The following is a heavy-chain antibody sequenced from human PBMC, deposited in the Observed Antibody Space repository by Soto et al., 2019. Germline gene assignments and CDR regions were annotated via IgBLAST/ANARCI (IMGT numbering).Heavy chain of an antibody. J-gene: IGHJ5*02. D-gene: IGHD3-10*01. CDR1: GFPFSSYS. CDR2: LSGSGGTT. CDR3: AKAPYGSGTNWFDP. V-gene: IGHV3-23*01. Sequence: GGSLRLSCAASGFPFSSYSMSWVRQTPGKGLEWVSTLSGSGGTTYYADSVKGQFTISRDNSKNTLYLQMNSLRAEDTAVYYCAKAPYGSGTNWFDPWGQGTLVTVSS.